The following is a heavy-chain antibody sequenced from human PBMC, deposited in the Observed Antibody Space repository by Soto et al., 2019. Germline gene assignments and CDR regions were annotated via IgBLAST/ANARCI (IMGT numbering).Heavy chain of an antibody. CDR2: IKSNTDGGIT. J-gene: IGHJ2*01. Sequence: GKGLEWVGRIKSNTDGGITDYAAPVKGRFTISRDESKNTLYLQMNSLKTEDTVVIHCSAGIGAELQVSAFLLQRTSDL. D-gene: IGHD1-26*01. V-gene: IGHV3-15*01. CDR3: SAGIGAELQVSAFLLQRTSDL.